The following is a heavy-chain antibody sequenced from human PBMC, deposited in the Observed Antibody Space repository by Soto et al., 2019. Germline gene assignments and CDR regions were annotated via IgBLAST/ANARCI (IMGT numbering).Heavy chain of an antibody. CDR3: AREGYGRQYYFDY. CDR2: IIPILGIA. V-gene: IGHV1-69*08. Sequence: QVQLVQSGAEVKKPGSSVKVSCKASGGTFSSYTISWVRQAPGQGLEWMGRIIPILGIANYAQKFQGRVTITADKSTSTAYMELSSLRSEDTAVYYCAREGYGRQYYFDYWGQGTLVTVSS. J-gene: IGHJ4*02. CDR1: GGTFSSYT. D-gene: IGHD3-16*01.